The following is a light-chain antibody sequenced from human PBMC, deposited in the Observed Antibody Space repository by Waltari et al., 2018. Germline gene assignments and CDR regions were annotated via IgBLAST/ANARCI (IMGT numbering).Light chain of an antibody. CDR1: QSISNY. CDR3: QQNVNIPRV. J-gene: IGKJ1*01. V-gene: IGKV1-39*01. Sequence: DIQMTQSPSSLSASVGDRVTITCRASQSISNYLTWYRQRPGKPPEHLIYAASTVQTRVPSRFGGSGSGADFTLTSSSLQAEDFATYYCQQNVNIPRVFGQGTKVEIK. CDR2: AAS.